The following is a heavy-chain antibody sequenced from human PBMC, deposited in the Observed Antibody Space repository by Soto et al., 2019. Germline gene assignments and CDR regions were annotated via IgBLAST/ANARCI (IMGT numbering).Heavy chain of an antibody. CDR3: AREHGDVAARHVGYFDY. J-gene: IGHJ4*02. Sequence: PSESLSLTCAVSGGSISSGDYYWSWIRQPPGKGLEWIGYIYYSGSTYYNPSLKSRVTISVDTSKNQFSLKLSSVTAADTAVYYCAREHGDVAARHVGYFDYWGQGTLVTVSS. CDR1: GGSISSGDYY. CDR2: IYYSGST. D-gene: IGHD6-6*01. V-gene: IGHV4-30-4*01.